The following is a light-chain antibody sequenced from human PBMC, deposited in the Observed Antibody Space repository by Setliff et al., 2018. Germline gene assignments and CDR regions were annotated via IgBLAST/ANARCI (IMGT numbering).Light chain of an antibody. CDR3: SSYTARSAV. V-gene: IGLV2-14*03. Sequence: QSVLTQPASVSGSPGQSITISCTGISSDIHGFSYVSWYQQHPDKAPKLLIYDVTYRPSGVSDRFSASMSGNTASLTISGLQAEDEGDYYCSSYTARSAVFGPGT. CDR1: SSDIHGFSY. CDR2: DVT. J-gene: IGLJ1*01.